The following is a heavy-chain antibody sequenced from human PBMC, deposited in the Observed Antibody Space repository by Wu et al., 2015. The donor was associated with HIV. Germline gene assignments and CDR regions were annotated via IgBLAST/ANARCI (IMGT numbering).Heavy chain of an antibody. D-gene: IGHD6-19*01. CDR1: GGTFSSYA. J-gene: IGHJ6*02. V-gene: IGHV1-69*05. CDR2: IIPIFGTA. CDR3: ARDPLDNSSGWYYYYYGMDV. Sequence: QVHLVQSGAEVKKPGSSVKVSCKASGGTFSSYAISWVRQAPGQGLEWMGGIIPIFGTANYAQKFQGRVTITTDESTSTAYMELSSLRSEDTAVYYCARDPLDNSSGWYYYYYGMDVWGQGTTVTVSS.